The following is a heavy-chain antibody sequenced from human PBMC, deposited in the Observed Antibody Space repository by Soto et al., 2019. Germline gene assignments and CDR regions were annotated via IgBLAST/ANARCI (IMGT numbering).Heavy chain of an antibody. V-gene: IGHV3-23*01. D-gene: IGHD3-22*01. CDR3: VRATSFSDSSGYTRCFDY. J-gene: IGHJ4*02. CDR1: RFSFSSYE. Sequence: EVQLLESGGGLVQPGGSLRLSCVASRFSFSSYEMSWVRQAAGKGLEWVSRVSLTGDRTNYAGSVKGRFTISRDESKNSVYLQMNSLKAEDTAVYYCVRATSFSDSSGYTRCFDYWGQGTLVTVSS. CDR2: VSLTGDRT.